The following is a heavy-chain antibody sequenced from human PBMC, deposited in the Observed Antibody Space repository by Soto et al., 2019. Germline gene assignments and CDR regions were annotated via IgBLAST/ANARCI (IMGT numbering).Heavy chain of an antibody. D-gene: IGHD2-2*01. CDR1: GGSISSGPYS. CDR2: FHYSGRT. Sequence: SETLSLTCSGSGGSISSGPYSWGWIRQPPGKGLEWIGTFHYSGRTYYSPSLESRVTISVDTSKNQFSLKVSSVTAADTAVFYCARLAGYCSGTSCYGYYGMDVWGQGTTVTVSS. CDR3: ARLAGYCSGTSCYGYYGMDV. V-gene: IGHV4-39*01. J-gene: IGHJ6*02.